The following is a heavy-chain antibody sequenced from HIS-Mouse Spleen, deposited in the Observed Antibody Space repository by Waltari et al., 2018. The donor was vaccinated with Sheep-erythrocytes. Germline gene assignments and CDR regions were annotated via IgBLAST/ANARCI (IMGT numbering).Heavy chain of an antibody. D-gene: IGHD1-26*01. CDR1: GFTFSSYS. CDR3: ARVASGATFDY. V-gene: IGHV3-21*01. J-gene: IGHJ4*02. CDR2: ISSSSSYI. Sequence: EVQLVESGGGLVKPGGSLRLSCAASGFTFSSYSMHWVRQAPGKGLAWGSSISSSSSYIYYADSVKGRFTIFSDNAKNSLYLQMNSLRAEDTAVYYCARVASGATFDYWGQGTLVTVSS.